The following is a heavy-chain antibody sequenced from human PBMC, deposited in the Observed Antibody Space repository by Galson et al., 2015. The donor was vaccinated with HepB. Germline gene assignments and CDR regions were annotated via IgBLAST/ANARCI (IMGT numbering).Heavy chain of an antibody. CDR2: IWANGSNR. CDR3: VREMAIAAPASFDL. Sequence: SLRLSCAVSGFTFNRYGMHWVRQAPGKGLEWVALIWANGSNRYYSNSVMGRFTISRDNSKNTLFLEMNSLRAEVTAVYYCVREMAIAAPASFDLWGHGTLVTVSS. J-gene: IGHJ4*01. V-gene: IGHV3-33*01. CDR1: GFTFNRYG. D-gene: IGHD6-25*01.